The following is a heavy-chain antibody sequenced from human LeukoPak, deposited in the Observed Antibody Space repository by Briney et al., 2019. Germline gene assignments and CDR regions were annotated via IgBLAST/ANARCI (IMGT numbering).Heavy chain of an antibody. CDR1: GYTFTGYY. D-gene: IGHD3-3*01. J-gene: IGHJ4*02. CDR2: INPNSGGT. V-gene: IGHV1-2*02. Sequence: ASVKVSCKASGYTFTGYYMHWVRQAPGQGLEWMGWINPNSGGTNYAQKFQGRVTMTRDTSISTAYMELSRLRSDDTAVYYCARERDPSIFGVVITAYFDYWGQGTLVTVSS. CDR3: ARERDPSIFGVVITAYFDY.